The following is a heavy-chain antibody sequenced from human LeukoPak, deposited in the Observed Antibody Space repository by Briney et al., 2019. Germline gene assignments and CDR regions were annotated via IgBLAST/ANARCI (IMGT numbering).Heavy chain of an antibody. CDR1: GGTFSSYA. J-gene: IGHJ4*02. Sequence: ASVKVSCKASGGTFSSYAISWVRQAPGQGLEWMGGIIPIFGTANYAQKFQGRVTITTDESTSTAYMELSSLRSEDTAVYYCARGPHYYDSSGYHEDWGQGTLVTVSS. D-gene: IGHD3-22*01. CDR2: IIPIFGTA. CDR3: ARGPHYYDSSGYHED. V-gene: IGHV1-69*05.